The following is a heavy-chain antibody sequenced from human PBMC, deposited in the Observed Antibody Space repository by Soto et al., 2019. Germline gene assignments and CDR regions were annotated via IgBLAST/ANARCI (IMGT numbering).Heavy chain of an antibody. V-gene: IGHV3-33*01. CDR1: GFTFSSYG. D-gene: IGHD6-19*01. J-gene: IGHJ4*02. Sequence: GGSLRLSCAASGFTFSSYGMHWVRQAPGKGLEWVAVIWYDGSNKYYADFVKGRFTISIDNSKNKRYLQMNSLRAEDTAVYYCARGAEAAGSGWYPYFDYWGQGTLVTVSS. CDR2: IWYDGSNK. CDR3: ARGAEAAGSGWYPYFDY.